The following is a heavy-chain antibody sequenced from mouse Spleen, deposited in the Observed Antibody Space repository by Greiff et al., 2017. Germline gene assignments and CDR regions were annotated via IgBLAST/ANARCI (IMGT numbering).Heavy chain of an antibody. CDR2: INSTGGST. Sequence: VQRVESGGGLVKLGGSLILSCAASGCTCTSYYMSWVRQTPELRLELVAAINSTGGSTYYPDTVKGRFTISRDNAKNTLYLQMGSMKAEDTALYYCARQDRYEETTFAYWGQGTLVTVAA. D-gene: IGHD2-14*01. J-gene: IGHJ3*01. CDR1: GCTCTSYY. V-gene: IGHV5-6-2*01. CDR3: ARQDRYEETTFAY.